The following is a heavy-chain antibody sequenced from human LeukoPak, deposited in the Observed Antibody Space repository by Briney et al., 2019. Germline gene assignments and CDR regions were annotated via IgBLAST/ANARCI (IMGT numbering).Heavy chain of an antibody. CDR2: IYQSAST. CDR3: ARHQVGVNTFDY. D-gene: IGHD1-26*01. J-gene: IGHJ4*02. V-gene: IGHV4-4*02. CDR1: GGAINSRHW. Sequence: SETLSLTCAVPGGAINSRHWWSWVRQPPGKGLEWTGEIYQSASTNYNPSFKNRVTISVDWSKNQFSLGLSSVTAADTAVYYCARHQVGVNTFDYWGQGILVTVSP.